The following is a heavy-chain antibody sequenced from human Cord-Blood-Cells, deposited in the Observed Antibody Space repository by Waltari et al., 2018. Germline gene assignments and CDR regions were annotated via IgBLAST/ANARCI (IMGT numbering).Heavy chain of an antibody. Sequence: EVQLVESGGGLVQPGGSLRLSCGASGFNFRSSSMYLVRQAPGKGLEWVSYISSSSSTIYYAASVKGRFTISRDNAKNSLYLQMNSLRDEDTAVYYCARSTNRGYSGYDAFDIWGQGTMVTVSS. CDR1: GFNFRSSS. D-gene: IGHD5-12*01. CDR3: ARSTNRGYSGYDAFDI. V-gene: IGHV3-48*02. J-gene: IGHJ3*02. CDR2: ISSSSSTI.